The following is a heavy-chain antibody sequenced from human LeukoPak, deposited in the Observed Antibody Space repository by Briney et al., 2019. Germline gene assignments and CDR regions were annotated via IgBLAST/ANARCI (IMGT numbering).Heavy chain of an antibody. CDR2: IYPGDSDT. CDR1: GYSLTSYW. Sequence: GESLKISCKGSGYSLTSYWIGWVRQMPGKGLEWMGIIYPGDSDTRYSPSFQGQVTISADKSISTAYLQWSSLKASDTAIYYCARHRQGFSSSWSLFDYWGQGTLVTVSS. D-gene: IGHD6-13*01. J-gene: IGHJ4*02. CDR3: ARHRQGFSSSWSLFDY. V-gene: IGHV5-51*01.